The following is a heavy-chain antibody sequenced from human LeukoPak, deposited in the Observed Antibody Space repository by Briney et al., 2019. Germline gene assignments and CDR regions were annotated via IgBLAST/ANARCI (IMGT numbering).Heavy chain of an antibody. CDR2: IKQDGSEK. D-gene: IGHD6-6*01. V-gene: IGHV3-7*01. CDR3: ASFHSSSSADLFDY. Sequence: PGGSLRLSCAASGFTFSSYWMSWVRQAPGKGLEWVANIKQDGSEKYYVDSVKGRFTISRDNAKNSLYLQMNSLRAEDTAVYYCASFHSSSSADLFDYWGQGPLVTVSS. J-gene: IGHJ4*02. CDR1: GFTFSSYW.